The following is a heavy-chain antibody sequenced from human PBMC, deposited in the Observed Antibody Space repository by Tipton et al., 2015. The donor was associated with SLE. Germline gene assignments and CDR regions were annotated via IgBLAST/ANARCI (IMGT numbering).Heavy chain of an antibody. CDR2: IYYSGST. J-gene: IGHJ4*02. CDR3: ARDRGITDYASGSYYPFDY. D-gene: IGHD3-10*01. Sequence: TLSFTCTVSGGSVSHYYWSWIRQPPGKGLEWIGYIYYSGSTNYNPSLKSRVTISIDTSKNQFSLKLNSVTAADTAVYYCARDRGITDYASGSYYPFDYWGQGTLVTVSS. CDR1: GGSVSHYY. V-gene: IGHV4-59*02.